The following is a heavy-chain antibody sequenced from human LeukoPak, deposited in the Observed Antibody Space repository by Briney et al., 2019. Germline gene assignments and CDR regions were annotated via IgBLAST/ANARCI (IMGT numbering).Heavy chain of an antibody. J-gene: IGHJ6*03. D-gene: IGHD3-10*01. CDR1: GYTFTSYG. CDR2: ISPYNGNT. Sequence: ASVKVSCKASGYTFTSYGISWVRQAPGQGLEWMGWISPYNGNTNYAQKFRGRVTMTTDTSTRTAYMELRSLRYDDTAVYYCAREGSGYYYMDVWGKGTTVTVSS. CDR3: AREGSGYYYMDV. V-gene: IGHV1-18*01.